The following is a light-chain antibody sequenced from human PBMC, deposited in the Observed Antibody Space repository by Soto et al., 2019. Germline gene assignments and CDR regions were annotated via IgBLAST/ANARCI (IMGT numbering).Light chain of an antibody. CDR2: EVS. V-gene: IGLV2-14*01. J-gene: IGLJ1*01. CDR3: SSYTSSSSYV. Sequence: QSALTQPASVSGSPGQSITISCTGTSSDVGGYNYVSWYQQHPGKAPKLMIYEVSNRPSGVSNRFSGSKSGNTASLTISGVQAEDEVDYYCSSYTSSSSYVFGTGTKVTVL. CDR1: SSDVGGYNY.